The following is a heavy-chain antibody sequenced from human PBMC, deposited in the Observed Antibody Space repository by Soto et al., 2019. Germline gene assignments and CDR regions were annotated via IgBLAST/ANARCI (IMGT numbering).Heavy chain of an antibody. D-gene: IGHD5-18*01. CDR1: GYTFTSYG. CDR2: ISTYNGHT. J-gene: IGHJ4*02. V-gene: IGHV1-18*04. Sequence: GAAVKVSCKASGYTFTSYGISWVGQAPGQGLEWMGWISTYNGHTNYAQKLQRRVNMTTDTSTRTAYMELRSLRSDDTAVYFCARDPPRRYSYGQVIDYWSQGTLVTGSS. CDR3: ARDPPRRYSYGQVIDY.